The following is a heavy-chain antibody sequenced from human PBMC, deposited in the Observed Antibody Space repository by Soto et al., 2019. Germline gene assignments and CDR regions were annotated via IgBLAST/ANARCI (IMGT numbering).Heavy chain of an antibody. CDR2: IWHDGSNE. D-gene: IGHD2-21*02. J-gene: IGHJ4*02. CDR1: GFPFNNYA. CDR3: ARDDVSMVTTFLDY. V-gene: IGHV3-33*01. Sequence: GGSLRLSCAASGFPFNNYAMHWVRQAPGKGLDWVAVIWHDGSNEHYADSVKGRFRIARENSNNTLYLQMNSLRGEDTALYYCARDDVSMVTTFLDYWGLGTLVTVSS.